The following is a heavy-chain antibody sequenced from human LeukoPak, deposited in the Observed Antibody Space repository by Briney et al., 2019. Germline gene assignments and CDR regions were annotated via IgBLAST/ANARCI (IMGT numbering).Heavy chain of an antibody. CDR1: GFTFSNYG. V-gene: IGHV3-30*18. Sequence: GRSLRLSCAASGFTFSNYGMHWVRQAPGKGLEWVAVVSNDGRVQYYADSVKGRFTISRDNSKDTLSLQMNSLRAEDTAVYYCTKEGGPMAVTTERYSFDQWGQGTLVTVSS. CDR3: TKEGGPMAVTTERYSFDQ. D-gene: IGHD4-17*01. CDR2: VSNDGRVQ. J-gene: IGHJ4*02.